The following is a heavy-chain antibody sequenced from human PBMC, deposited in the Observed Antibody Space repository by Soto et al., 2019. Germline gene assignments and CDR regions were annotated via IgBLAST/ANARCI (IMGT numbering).Heavy chain of an antibody. J-gene: IGHJ3*02. V-gene: IGHV4-59*01. CDR1: GGSISQYC. Sequence: SETLSLTCIVSGGSISQYCWNWIREPPGKGLEWVGSIYHTGRTKYNPSLKSRVAISVDTSDNRFSLKMRSVTAADTATYYCARPAKFGQSLRLDIWGLGTLVTV. CDR3: ARPAKFGQSLRLDI. D-gene: IGHD3-10*01. CDR2: IYHTGRT.